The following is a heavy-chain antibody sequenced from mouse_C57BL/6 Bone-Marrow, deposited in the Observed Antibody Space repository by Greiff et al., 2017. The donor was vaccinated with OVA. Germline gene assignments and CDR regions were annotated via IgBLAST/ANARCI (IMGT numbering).Heavy chain of an antibody. D-gene: IGHD4-1*01. Sequence: VKLQQPGAELVKPGASVKMSCKASGYTFTSYWITWVKQRPGQGLEWIGDIYPGSGSTNYNEKFKSKATLTVDTSSSTAYMQLRSLTSEDSAVYYCSNCLYYYAMDYWGQGTSVTVSS. CDR1: GYTFTSYW. CDR3: SNCLYYYAMDY. V-gene: IGHV1-55*01. J-gene: IGHJ4*01. CDR2: IYPGSGST.